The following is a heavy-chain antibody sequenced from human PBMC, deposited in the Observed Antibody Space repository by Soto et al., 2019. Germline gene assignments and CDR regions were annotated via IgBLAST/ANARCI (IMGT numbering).Heavy chain of an antibody. CDR3: ARLVNPNYDILTGFDY. CDR1: GGSISSYY. Sequence: LSLTCTVSGGSISSYYWSWIRQPPGKGLEWIGYIYYSGSTNYNPSLKSRVTISVDTSKNQFSLKLSSVTAADTAVYYCARLVNPNYDILTGFDYWGQGTLVTVSS. V-gene: IGHV4-59*08. D-gene: IGHD3-9*01. J-gene: IGHJ4*02. CDR2: IYYSGST.